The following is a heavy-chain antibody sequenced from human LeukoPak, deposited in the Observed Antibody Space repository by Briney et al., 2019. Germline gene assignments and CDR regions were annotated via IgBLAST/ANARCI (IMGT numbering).Heavy chain of an antibody. V-gene: IGHV3-7*04. J-gene: IGHJ6*02. CDR1: GFTLSSYW. Sequence: PGGSLRLSCAACGFTLSSYWMSWVRQAPGKGLEWVANIKQDGSEKYYVDSVKGRFTISRDNAKNSLYLQMSSLRAEDTALYYCARELPGYRGMDVWGQGTTVTVSS. CDR3: ARELPGYRGMDV. CDR2: IKQDGSEK. D-gene: IGHD2-15*01.